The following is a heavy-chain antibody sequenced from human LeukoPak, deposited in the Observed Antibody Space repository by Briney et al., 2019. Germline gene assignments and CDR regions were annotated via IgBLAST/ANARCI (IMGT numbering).Heavy chain of an antibody. J-gene: IGHJ3*02. Sequence: GGSLRLSCAASGFTFSSYAMSWVRQAPGKGLEWVSAISGSGGSTYYADSMKGRFTISRDNSKNTLYLQMNSLRAEDTAVYYCAKDRRVGATRPDAFDIWGQGTMVTVSS. V-gene: IGHV3-23*01. D-gene: IGHD1-26*01. CDR3: AKDRRVGATRPDAFDI. CDR1: GFTFSSYA. CDR2: ISGSGGST.